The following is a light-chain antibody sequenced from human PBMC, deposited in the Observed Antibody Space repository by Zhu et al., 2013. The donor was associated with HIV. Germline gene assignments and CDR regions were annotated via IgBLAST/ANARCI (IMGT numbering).Light chain of an antibody. J-gene: IGKJ1*01. V-gene: IGKV3-15*01. CDR2: GAS. CDR1: QSISSN. CDR3: QQYSRSPQT. Sequence: EILMTQSPAILSVSPGERATLSCRASQSISSNLAWYQHKPGQGPRLLIYGASTRAIGIPARFSGSGSGTEFTLTINSLQSEDVAVYYCQQYSRSPQTFGPGSKVEI.